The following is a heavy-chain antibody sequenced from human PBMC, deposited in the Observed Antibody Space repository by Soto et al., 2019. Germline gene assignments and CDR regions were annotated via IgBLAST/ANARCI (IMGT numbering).Heavy chain of an antibody. CDR2: IYYSGST. J-gene: IGHJ4*02. V-gene: IGHV4-59*01. CDR1: GGSISSYY. Sequence: SETLSLTCTVSGGSISSYYWSWIRQPPGKGLEWIGYIYYSGSTDYNPSLKSRVTISVDTSKNRFSLKLSSVTAADTAVYYCARDGGYCSGGSCYRIFDYRGQGTLVTVSS. CDR3: ARDGGYCSGGSCYRIFDY. D-gene: IGHD2-15*01.